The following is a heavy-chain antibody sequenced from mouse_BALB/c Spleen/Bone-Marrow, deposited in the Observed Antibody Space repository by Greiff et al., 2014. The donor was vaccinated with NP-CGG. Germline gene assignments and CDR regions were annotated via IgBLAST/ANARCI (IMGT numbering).Heavy chain of an antibody. CDR2: ISHGGGTT. Sequence: EVNVVESGGGLVKPGGSLKLSCAASGFAFSSYDMSWVRQTPEKRLEWVAYISHGGGTTYYSDTVEGRFTISRDNAKNTLYLQMSSLKSEDTAIYYCTGHGGYYPYYYAMDYWGQGTSVTVSS. CDR3: TGHGGYYPYYYAMDY. CDR1: GFAFSSYD. D-gene: IGHD2-3*01. V-gene: IGHV5-12-1*01. J-gene: IGHJ4*01.